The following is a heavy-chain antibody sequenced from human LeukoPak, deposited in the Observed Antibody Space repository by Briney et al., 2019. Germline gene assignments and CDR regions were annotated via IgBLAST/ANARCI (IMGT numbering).Heavy chain of an antibody. J-gene: IGHJ4*02. CDR2: IFYTGST. CDR1: GGSVSSYY. CDR3: ARGGGSGYYPGDY. D-gene: IGHD3-22*01. Sequence: SETLSLTCTVSGGSVSSYYWSWIRQPPGKGLEWIGYIFYTGSTKSNPSLNSRVTISVDTSKNQFSLRLSSVTAADTAVYYCARGGGSGYYPGDYWGQGTLVTVSS. V-gene: IGHV4-59*02.